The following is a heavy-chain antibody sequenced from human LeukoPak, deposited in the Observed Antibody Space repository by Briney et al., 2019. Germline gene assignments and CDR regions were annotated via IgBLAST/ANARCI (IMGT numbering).Heavy chain of an antibody. CDR1: GFTFSDHY. Sequence: GGSLRLSCAASGFTFSDHYMDWVRQAPGKGLEWVSAISGSGGSTYYADSVKGRFTISRDNSKNTLYLQMNSLRAEDTAVYYCAKEGGSGSPPDYWGQGTLVTVSS. CDR2: ISGSGGST. V-gene: IGHV3-23*01. CDR3: AKEGGSGSPPDY. J-gene: IGHJ4*02. D-gene: IGHD3-10*01.